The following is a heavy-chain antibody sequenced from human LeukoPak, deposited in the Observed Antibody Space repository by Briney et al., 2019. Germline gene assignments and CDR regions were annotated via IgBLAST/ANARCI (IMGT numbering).Heavy chain of an antibody. V-gene: IGHV3-53*01. CDR3: ARVVDHDYGDYYLDY. D-gene: IGHD4-17*01. Sequence: GSLRLSCAASGFTVSSNDMSWVRQAPGKGLECISVIYSGGSTDYADSVKGLLTISRDNSKNTLYLQMNSLRAEDTAVYYCARVVDHDYGDYYLDYWGQGTLVTVSS. CDR2: IYSGGST. J-gene: IGHJ4*02. CDR1: GFTVSSND.